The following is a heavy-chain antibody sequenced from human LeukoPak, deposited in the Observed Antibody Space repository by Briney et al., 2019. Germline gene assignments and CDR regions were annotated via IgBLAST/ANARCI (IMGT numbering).Heavy chain of an antibody. J-gene: IGHJ4*02. CDR3: ARVLSNYLDY. Sequence: GGSLRLSCAASGFTVSSNYMSWVRQAPGKGLEWVSVIYSGGSTYYAGSVKGRFTISRDNSKNTLYRQMNGLRAEDTAVYYCARVLSNYLDYWGQGTLVTVSS. D-gene: IGHD3-16*02. V-gene: IGHV3-66*01. CDR1: GFTVSSNY. CDR2: IYSGGST.